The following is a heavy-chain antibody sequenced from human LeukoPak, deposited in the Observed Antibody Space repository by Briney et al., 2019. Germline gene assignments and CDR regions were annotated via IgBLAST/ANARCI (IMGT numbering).Heavy chain of an antibody. D-gene: IGHD3-22*01. V-gene: IGHV3-30*18. CDR3: AKDLLGYDSSGGDWFDP. Sequence: PGRSLRLSCAASGFTFSSYGMHWVRQAPGKGLEWVAVISYDGSNKYYADSVKGRFTISRDNSKNTLYLQMNSLRAEDTAVYYCAKDLLGYDSSGGDWFDPWGQGTLVTVSS. CDR2: ISYDGSNK. J-gene: IGHJ5*02. CDR1: GFTFSSYG.